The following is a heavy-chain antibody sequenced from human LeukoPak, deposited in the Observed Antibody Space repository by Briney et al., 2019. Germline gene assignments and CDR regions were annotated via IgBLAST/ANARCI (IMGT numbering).Heavy chain of an antibody. CDR2: ISGYNGNT. J-gene: IGHJ5*02. CDR3: ARDNSVRDEAWWFNP. Sequence: ASVKVSCKASGYTFTSYGISWVRQAPGQGLEWMGWISGYNGNTNYAQQKLQGRVTLTRDMSTSTDYLELSGLRSEDTAVYYCARDNSVRDEAWWFNPWGQGTLVTVSS. CDR1: GYTFTSYG. V-gene: IGHV1-18*01. D-gene: IGHD5-24*01.